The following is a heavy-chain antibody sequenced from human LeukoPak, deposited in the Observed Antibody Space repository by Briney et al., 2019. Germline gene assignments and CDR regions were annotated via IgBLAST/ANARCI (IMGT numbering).Heavy chain of an antibody. CDR2: INPKNGGT. V-gene: IGHV1-2*02. CDR3: ARGGGTAHFDY. Sequence: GASVKVSCKASGNSLTPYYMHWVRQAPGQGLEWMGWINPKNGGTHYAQNFQGRVTMTRDTSISTAYMELTSLKSDDTAVYYCARGGGTAHFDYWGQGTLVIVSS. CDR1: GNSLTPYY. J-gene: IGHJ4*02. D-gene: IGHD2-15*01.